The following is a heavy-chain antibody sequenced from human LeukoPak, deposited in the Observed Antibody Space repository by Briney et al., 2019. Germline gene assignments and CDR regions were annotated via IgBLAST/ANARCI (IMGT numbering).Heavy chain of an antibody. CDR1: GFTFSSYG. V-gene: IGHV3-30*02. D-gene: IGHD2-2*01. CDR3: AKSVVVVPAAIEYYYYYMDV. CDR2: IRYDGSNK. Sequence: GGSLRLSCSASGFTFSSYGMHWVRQAPGKGLEWVAFIRYDGSNKYYADSVKGRFTISRDNSKNTLYLQMNSLRAEDTAVYYCAKSVVVVPAAIEYYYYYMDVWGKGTTVTVSS. J-gene: IGHJ6*03.